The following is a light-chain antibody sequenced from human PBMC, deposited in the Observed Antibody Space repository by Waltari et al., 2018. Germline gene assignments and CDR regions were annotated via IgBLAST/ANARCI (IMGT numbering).Light chain of an antibody. J-gene: IGLJ2*01. CDR3: SSYSGTNTRVI. V-gene: IGLV2-14*03. CDR2: DVS. Sequence: QSALTQPASVSGSPGQSISIPCTGTSIDIGHYAYVSRYQHQPGKAPKMMIYDVSHRPSGVSNRFSGSKSGNTASLIISGLQSEDEGDYYCSSYSGTNTRVIFGGGTKLTVL. CDR1: SIDIGHYAY.